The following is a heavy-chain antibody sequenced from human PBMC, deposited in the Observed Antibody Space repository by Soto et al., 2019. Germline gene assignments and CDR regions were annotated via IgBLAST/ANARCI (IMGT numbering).Heavy chain of an antibody. J-gene: IGHJ2*01. V-gene: IGHV1-69*01. D-gene: IGHD4-4*01. CDR1: GGTFSSYA. CDR2: IIPIFGTA. Sequence: QVQLVQSGAEVKKPGSSVKVSCKASGGTFSSYAISWVRQAPGQGLEWMGWIIPIFGTANYAQKFQGRVPITADESTGTASMELSSLRSDDTAVYYWARATVTTPHWYFDLWGRGTLVTVSS. CDR3: ARATVTTPHWYFDL.